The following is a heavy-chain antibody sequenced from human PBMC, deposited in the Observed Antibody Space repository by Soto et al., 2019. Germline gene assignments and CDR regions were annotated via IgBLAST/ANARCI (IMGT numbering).Heavy chain of an antibody. CDR1: GGSIFNYF. CDR2: ISHTGQT. J-gene: IGHJ5*02. Sequence: SETLSLTCRISGGSIFNYFWTWIRQSPGNRLEWIGDISHTGQTNYNPSLKSRVTLSVDISENEFSLRLASVTPADSALYFCARESSNIYDRHFRLDPWGQGTLVTVSS. V-gene: IGHV4-59*01. D-gene: IGHD3-16*01. CDR3: ARESSNIYDRHFRLDP.